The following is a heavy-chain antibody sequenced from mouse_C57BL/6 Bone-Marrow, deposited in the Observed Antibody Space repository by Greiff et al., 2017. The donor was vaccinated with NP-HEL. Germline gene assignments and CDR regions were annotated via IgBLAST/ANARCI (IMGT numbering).Heavy chain of an antibody. Sequence: QVQLQQSGAELVKPGASVKISCKASGYAFSSYWMNWVKQRPGKGLEWIGQIYPGDGDTNYNGKFKGKATLTADKSSSTAYMQLSSLTSEDSAVYFCARGSITTVDYFDYWGQGTTLTVSS. CDR2: IYPGDGDT. V-gene: IGHV1-80*01. CDR3: ARGSITTVDYFDY. D-gene: IGHD1-1*01. J-gene: IGHJ2*01. CDR1: GYAFSSYW.